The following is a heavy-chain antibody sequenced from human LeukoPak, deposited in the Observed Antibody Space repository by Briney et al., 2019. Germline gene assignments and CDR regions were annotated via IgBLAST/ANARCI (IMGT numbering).Heavy chain of an antibody. Sequence: GGSLRLSCAASGFTFSNFGMNWVCQAPGKGLEWVSCISRSSNSIFNADSLKGRFTISRDNAKNSLYLQLNSLRAEDTAVYYCARSGRFGEPDYFDYWGQGTLVTVSS. CDR2: ISRSSNSI. V-gene: IGHV3-21*01. D-gene: IGHD3-10*01. CDR3: ARSGRFGEPDYFDY. J-gene: IGHJ4*02. CDR1: GFTFSNFG.